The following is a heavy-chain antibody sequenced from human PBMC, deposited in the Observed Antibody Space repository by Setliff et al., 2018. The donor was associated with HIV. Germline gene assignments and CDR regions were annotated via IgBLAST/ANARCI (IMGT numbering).Heavy chain of an antibody. CDR1: GDSINTYD. CDR2: VYGTTTT. D-gene: IGHD5-12*01. J-gene: IGHJ4*02. Sequence: SETLSLTCNISGDSINTYDWRWVRQPAGKRLEWIGRVYGTTTTNYNPFLESRVTMSLDAPKKQLSLRLRSLTAADTAIYYCARDNRGFPVDWGQGILVTVSS. V-gene: IGHV4-4*07. CDR3: ARDNRGFPVD.